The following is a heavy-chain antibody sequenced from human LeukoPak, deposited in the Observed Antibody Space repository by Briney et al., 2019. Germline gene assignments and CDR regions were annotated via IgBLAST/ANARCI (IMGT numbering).Heavy chain of an antibody. Sequence: SETLSLTCTVSGGSISSYYWSWIRQPPGKGLEWIGYIYYSGSTNYNPSLKSRVTISVDTSKNQFSLKLSSVTAGDAAVYYCARWVYDILTGYFDYWGQGTLVTVSS. CDR3: ARWVYDILTGYFDY. J-gene: IGHJ4*02. CDR2: IYYSGST. CDR1: GGSISSYY. V-gene: IGHV4-59*01. D-gene: IGHD3-9*01.